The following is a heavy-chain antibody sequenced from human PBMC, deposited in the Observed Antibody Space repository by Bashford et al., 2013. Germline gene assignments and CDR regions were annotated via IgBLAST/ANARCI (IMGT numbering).Heavy chain of an antibody. J-gene: IGHJ4*02. CDR1: GFSLSTSGMC. CDR3: ARMGFSEGFGEPHYDY. Sequence: SGPTLVKPTQTLTLTCTFSGFSLSTSGMCVSWIRQPPGKALEWLARIDWDDDKYYSTSLKTRLTISKDTSKNQVVLTMTNMDPVDTATYYCARMGFSEGFGEPHYDYWGQGTLVTVSS. V-gene: IGHV2-70*11. CDR2: IDWDDDK. D-gene: IGHD3-10*01.